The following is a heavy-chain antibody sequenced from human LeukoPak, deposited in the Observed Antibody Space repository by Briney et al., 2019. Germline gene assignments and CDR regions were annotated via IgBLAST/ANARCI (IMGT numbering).Heavy chain of an antibody. CDR2: INPSGGST. CDR1: GYTFTSYY. J-gene: IGHJ4*02. CDR3: AREAGSGSYFDY. V-gene: IGHV1-46*01. D-gene: IGHD3-10*01. Sequence: ASVKVTCKASGYTFTSYYMHWVRQAPGQGLEWMGIINPSGGSTSYAHKFQGRVTMTRDMSTSTVYMELSSLRSEDTAVYYCAREAGSGSYFDYWGQGTLVTVSS.